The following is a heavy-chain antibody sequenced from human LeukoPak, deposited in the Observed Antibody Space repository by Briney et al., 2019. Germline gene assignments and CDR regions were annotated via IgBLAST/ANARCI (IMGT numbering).Heavy chain of an antibody. CDR1: GYTFTGYY. J-gene: IGHJ4*02. CDR2: TNPNSGGT. Sequence: ASVKVSCKASGYTFTGYYMHWVRQAPGQGLEWMGRTNPNSGGTNYAQKFQGRVTMTRDTSISTAYMELSRLRSDDTAVYYCARDGGDLWSGESYYFDYWGQGTLVTVSS. CDR3: ARDGGDLWSGESYYFDY. V-gene: IGHV1-2*06. D-gene: IGHD3-10*01.